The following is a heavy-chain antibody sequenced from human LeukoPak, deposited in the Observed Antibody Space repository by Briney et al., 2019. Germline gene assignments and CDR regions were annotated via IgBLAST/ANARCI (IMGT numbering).Heavy chain of an antibody. J-gene: IGHJ3*02. D-gene: IGHD2-2*02. CDR2: IYYSGST. CDR3: ARVDLKRGYCSSTSCCTGSVYQAFDI. CDR1: GGSISSYY. V-gene: IGHV4-59*01. Sequence: SETLSLTCTVSGGSISSYYWSWIRQPPGKGLEWIGYIYYSGSTNYNPSLKRRVTISEDTSKNQFSLKLTSVTAADTAVYYCARVDLKRGYCSSTSCCTGSVYQAFDIWGQGTMVTVSS.